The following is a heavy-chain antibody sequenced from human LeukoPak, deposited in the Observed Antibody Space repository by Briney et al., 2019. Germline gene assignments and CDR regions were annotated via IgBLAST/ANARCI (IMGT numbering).Heavy chain of an antibody. J-gene: IGHJ5*02. CDR3: ARFITMVRGVSMIRDNWFDP. Sequence: GGSLRLSCAASGFTFSSYWMSWVRQAPGKGLEWVANIKQDGSEKYYVDSVKGRFTISRDNAKNSLYLQMNSLRAEDTAVYYCARFITMVRGVSMIRDNWFDPWGQGTLVTVSS. CDR2: IKQDGSEK. D-gene: IGHD3-10*01. CDR1: GFTFSSYW. V-gene: IGHV3-7*03.